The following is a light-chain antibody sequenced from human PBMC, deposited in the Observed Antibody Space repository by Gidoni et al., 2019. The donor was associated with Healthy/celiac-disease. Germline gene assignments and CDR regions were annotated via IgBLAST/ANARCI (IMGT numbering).Light chain of an antibody. V-gene: IGKV1-39*01. J-gene: IGKJ1*01. CDR1: QSISSY. Sequence: DIQMTHSPSSMSASVGDRVTITCRASQSISSYLNWYQQKPGKAPKLLIYAASSLHSGVPSRFSGSGAGTDFTLTISSLQPEDFATYYCQQSYSTRRTFGQGTKVEIK. CDR3: QQSYSTRRT. CDR2: AAS.